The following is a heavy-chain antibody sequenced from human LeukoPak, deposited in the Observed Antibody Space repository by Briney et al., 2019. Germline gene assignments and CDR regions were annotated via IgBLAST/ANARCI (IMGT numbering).Heavy chain of an antibody. J-gene: IGHJ4*02. D-gene: IGHD3-22*01. CDR3: ATDSSGYYDHHLDY. Sequence: ASVRVSCKASGGTFSSYAISWVRQAPGQGPEWLGWINPNSGVTNYAQKFQGRVTMTRDTSISTAYMELSRLTSDDTAVYYCATDSSGYYDHHLDYWGQGTLVTVSS. V-gene: IGHV1-2*02. CDR2: INPNSGVT. CDR1: GGTFSSYA.